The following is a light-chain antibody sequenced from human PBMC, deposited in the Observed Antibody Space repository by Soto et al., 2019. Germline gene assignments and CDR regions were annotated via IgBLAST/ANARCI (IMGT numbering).Light chain of an antibody. J-gene: IGKJ2*01. Sequence: DIQMTQSPSTLSTSVGDRVTITCRASQSISSWLAWYQQKPGKAPKLLIYDASNLESGAPSRFSGSGSVTEFTLTISSLQADDFATYYCQQYNSYPYTFGQGTKLEIK. CDR1: QSISSW. CDR2: DAS. V-gene: IGKV1-5*01. CDR3: QQYNSYPYT.